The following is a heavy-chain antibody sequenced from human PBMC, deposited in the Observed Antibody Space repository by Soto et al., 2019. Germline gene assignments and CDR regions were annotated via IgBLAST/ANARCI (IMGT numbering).Heavy chain of an antibody. D-gene: IGHD6-19*01. V-gene: IGHV3-23*01. J-gene: IGHJ1*01. CDR2: ISCCGGST. CDR3: AKADGEQWLIPHLDN. Sequence: GSLRLSCEASGFNFKKFAMGWVRQAPGEGLEWVSGISCCGGSTFYADSVKGRFSLARDDSKNTLSLQLNSLRVEDTAHYYCAKADGEQWLIPHLDNWGQGTQVTVSS. CDR1: GFNFKKFA.